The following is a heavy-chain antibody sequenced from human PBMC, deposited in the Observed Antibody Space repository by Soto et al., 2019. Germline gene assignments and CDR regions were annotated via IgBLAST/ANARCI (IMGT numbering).Heavy chain of an antibody. Sequence: GGSLRLSCAASGFTFSSYAMTWVRQAPGKGLEWVSTISGSGLSTYYADSVKGRFTISRDNSKNTLYLQMNSLRAEDTAVYYSAKEANDYVLWSYRGEGKAFDLWGQGTLVTVSS. D-gene: IGHD3-16*02. CDR1: GFTFSSYA. CDR3: AKEANDYVLWSYRGEGKAFDL. V-gene: IGHV3-23*01. J-gene: IGHJ3*01. CDR2: ISGSGLST.